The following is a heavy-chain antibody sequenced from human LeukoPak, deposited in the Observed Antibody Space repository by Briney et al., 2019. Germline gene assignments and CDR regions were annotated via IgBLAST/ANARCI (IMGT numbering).Heavy chain of an antibody. CDR2: INSDGSAT. J-gene: IGHJ4*02. V-gene: IGHV3-74*01. CDR3: ARDVTLGNFDY. D-gene: IGHD3-16*01. CDR1: GFTLSTYW. Sequence: GGSLRLSCVASGFTLSTYWMHWVRQAPGKGLVWVSRINSDGSATSYADSVMVRFTISRDSAKNTLYLQMNSLRPEDTAVYYCARDVTLGNFDYWGQGILVIVSS.